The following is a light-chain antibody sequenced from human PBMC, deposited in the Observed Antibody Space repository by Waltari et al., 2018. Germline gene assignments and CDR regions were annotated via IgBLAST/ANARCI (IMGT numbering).Light chain of an antibody. J-gene: IGLJ2*01. CDR3: QSYDSSLSGSV. V-gene: IGLV1-40*01. CDR2: GNT. Sequence: QSVLTQPPSVSGAPGQRVTISCTGSTSNIGAGFDVHWYQQLPGAAPKLLLYGNTTRPAGAPDRFSGAKSGTSASLAIAGLQAEDEADYYCQSYDSSLSGSVFGGGTNLTVL. CDR1: TSNIGAGFD.